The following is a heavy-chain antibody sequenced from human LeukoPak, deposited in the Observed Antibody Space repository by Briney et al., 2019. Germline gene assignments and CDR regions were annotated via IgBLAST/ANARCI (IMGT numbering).Heavy chain of an antibody. D-gene: IGHD6-13*01. CDR2: INPNSGGT. Sequence: GASVKVSCKASGYTFTGYYMHWVRQAPGQGLEWMGWINPNSGGTNYAQKFQGGVTMTRDTSISTAYMELSRLRSDDTAVYYCARDKAGSSWYSYYFDYWGQGTLVTVSS. CDR3: ARDKAGSSWYSYYFDY. CDR1: GYTFTGYY. V-gene: IGHV1-2*02. J-gene: IGHJ4*02.